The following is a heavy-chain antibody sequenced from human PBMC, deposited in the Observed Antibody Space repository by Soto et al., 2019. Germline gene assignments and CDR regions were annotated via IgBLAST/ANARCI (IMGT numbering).Heavy chain of an antibody. J-gene: IGHJ4*02. CDR3: ARDRTAKWFGELYY. V-gene: IGHV4-34*01. CDR2: INHSGST. Sequence: PSETLSLTCAVYGGPLSGYYWTWIRQPPGTGLEWIGEINHSGSTNYNPSLKSRVTISVDTSKNQFSLKLSSVTAADTAVYYCARDRTAKWFGELYYWGQGTLVT. CDR1: GGPLSGYY. D-gene: IGHD3-10*01.